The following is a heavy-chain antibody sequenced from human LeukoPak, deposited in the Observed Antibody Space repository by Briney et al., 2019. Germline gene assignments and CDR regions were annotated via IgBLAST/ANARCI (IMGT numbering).Heavy chain of an antibody. J-gene: IGHJ4*02. D-gene: IGHD1/OR15-1a*01. CDR1: GFSFSNYA. Sequence: GGSLRLSCAVSGFSFSNYAMSWVRQFPGKGLERVSGISGTGGNTYYADSVKGRFTISRDNSKNMLYLQMNTLTAEDTAIYFCAKDFEFKWQQPSDHWGQGTPVTVSS. V-gene: IGHV3-23*01. CDR2: ISGTGGNT. CDR3: AKDFEFKWQQPSDH.